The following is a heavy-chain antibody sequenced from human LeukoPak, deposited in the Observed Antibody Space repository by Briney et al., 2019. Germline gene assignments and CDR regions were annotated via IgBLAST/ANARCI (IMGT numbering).Heavy chain of an antibody. Sequence: PSQTLSLTCTVSGGSISSGDYYWSWIRQPPGKGLEWIGYIYYSGSTYYNPSLKSRVTISVDTSKNQFSLKLSSVTAADTAVHYCARAENCSGGSCFFGKYGMDVWGQGTTVTVSS. J-gene: IGHJ6*02. CDR3: ARAENCSGGSCFFGKYGMDV. V-gene: IGHV4-30-4*01. CDR1: GGSISSGDYY. CDR2: IYYSGST. D-gene: IGHD2-15*01.